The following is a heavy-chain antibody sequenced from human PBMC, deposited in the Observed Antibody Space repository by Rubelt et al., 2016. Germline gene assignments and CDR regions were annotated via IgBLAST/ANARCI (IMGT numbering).Heavy chain of an antibody. CDR3: VRDNWYYDN. D-gene: IGHD1-7*01. J-gene: IGHJ4*02. V-gene: IGHV1-2*02. CDR1: GYTFTTYY. CDR2: INPNSGVT. Sequence: QVQLVQSGAEVKKPGASVKVSCKASGYTFTTYYMHWVRQAPGQGLEWMAWINPNSGVTNYAQKFQGRVALTRDTSSSTVCMELSRLTSDDTAVYYCVRDNWYYDNWGQGTLVTVSS.